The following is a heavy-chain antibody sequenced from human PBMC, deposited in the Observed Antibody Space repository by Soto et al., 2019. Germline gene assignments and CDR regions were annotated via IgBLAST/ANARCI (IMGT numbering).Heavy chain of an antibody. CDR3: AGSSHKNFDY. V-gene: IGHV3-21*01. CDR1: GFTFSSYS. Sequence: GGSLRLSCASSGFTFSSYSMNLVRQAPGKGLEWVSSISSSSSYIYYADSVKGRFTISRDNAKNSLYLQMNSLRAEDTAVYYCAGSSHKNFDYWGQGTLVTVSS. D-gene: IGHD1-26*01. CDR2: ISSSSSYI. J-gene: IGHJ4*02.